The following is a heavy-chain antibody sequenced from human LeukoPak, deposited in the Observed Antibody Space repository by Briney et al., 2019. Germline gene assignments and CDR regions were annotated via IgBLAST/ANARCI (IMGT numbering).Heavy chain of an antibody. V-gene: IGHV3-7*01. CDR3: ARESFAARWD. D-gene: IGHD6-6*01. J-gene: IGHJ4*02. Sequence: GGSLRLSCAVSGFTFTNYWMTWVRQAPGKGLEWVANIKQDGSEKDYVDSVKGRFTISRDNAKNSLYLQMNSLTAEDTAVYYCARESFAARWDWGQGTLVTVSS. CDR2: IKQDGSEK. CDR1: GFTFTNYW.